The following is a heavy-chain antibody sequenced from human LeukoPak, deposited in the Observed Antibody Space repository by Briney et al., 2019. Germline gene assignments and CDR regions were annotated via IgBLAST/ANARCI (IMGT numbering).Heavy chain of an antibody. D-gene: IGHD5-18*01. CDR3: ARDQESRGYSYGYPFRYYYYYGMDV. V-gene: IGHV3-74*01. J-gene: IGHJ6*02. Sequence: GGSLTLSCAASGFTFSSYWMHWVRQAPGKGLVWVSRINSDGSSTSYADSVKGRFTISRDNAKNTLYLQMNSLRAEDTAVYYCARDQESRGYSYGYPFRYYYYYGMDVWGQGTTVTVSS. CDR1: GFTFSSYW. CDR2: INSDGSST.